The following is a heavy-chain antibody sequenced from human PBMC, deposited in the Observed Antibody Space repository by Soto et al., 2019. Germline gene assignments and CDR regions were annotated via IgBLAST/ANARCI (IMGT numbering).Heavy chain of an antibody. CDR3: ARRTVTTMGLDY. J-gene: IGHJ4*02. Sequence: QVQLQQWGAGLLKPSETLSLTCAVYGGSFSGYYWSWIRQPPGKGLEWIGEINHSGSTNYNPSLKSRVTISVDTSKNQFSLKLSSVTAADTAVYYYARRTVTTMGLDYWGQGTLVTVSS. V-gene: IGHV4-34*01. CDR2: INHSGST. D-gene: IGHD4-4*01. CDR1: GGSFSGYY.